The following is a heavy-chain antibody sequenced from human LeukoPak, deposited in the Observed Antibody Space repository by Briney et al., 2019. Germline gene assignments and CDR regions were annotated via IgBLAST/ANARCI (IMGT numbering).Heavy chain of an antibody. CDR3: AREYMVRGDDDAFDI. V-gene: IGHV1-46*04. J-gene: IGHJ3*02. CDR1: GYTFTSYY. Sequence: ASVKVSCKASGYTFTSYYMHWVRQAPGQGLEWVGIINPSVGSTSYAPKLQGRVTMTRDTSTNTVYMELSSLRSEDTAVYYCAREYMVRGDDDAFDIWGQGTMVTVSS. D-gene: IGHD3-10*01. CDR2: INPSVGST.